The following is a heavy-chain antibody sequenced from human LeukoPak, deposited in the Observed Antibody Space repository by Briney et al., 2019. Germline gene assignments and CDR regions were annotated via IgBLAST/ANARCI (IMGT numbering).Heavy chain of an antibody. Sequence: GASVKVSCKASGYTFTSYDINWVRQATGQGLEWMGWMNPNSGNTGYAQKFQGRVTMTRNTSISTAYMELRSLRSDDTAVYYCARDSSGWPGVVYGMDVWGQGTTVTVSS. CDR1: GYTFTSYD. J-gene: IGHJ6*02. CDR3: ARDSSGWPGVVYGMDV. CDR2: MNPNSGNT. V-gene: IGHV1-8*01. D-gene: IGHD6-19*01.